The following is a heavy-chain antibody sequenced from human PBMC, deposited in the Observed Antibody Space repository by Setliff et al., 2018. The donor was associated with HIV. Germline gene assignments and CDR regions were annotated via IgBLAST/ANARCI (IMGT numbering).Heavy chain of an antibody. CDR3: ARRVPPIPSGDLDY. J-gene: IGHJ4*02. Sequence: SVKVSCKASGDTFSSYAISWVRQAPGQGLEWMGVIIPMFRSANYAQKFQGRVTITTDESTSTAYMELSSLGSEDTAVYYCARRVPPIPSGDLDYWGQGTLVTVSS. D-gene: IGHD4-17*01. CDR2: IIPMFRSA. CDR1: GDTFSSYA. V-gene: IGHV1-69*05.